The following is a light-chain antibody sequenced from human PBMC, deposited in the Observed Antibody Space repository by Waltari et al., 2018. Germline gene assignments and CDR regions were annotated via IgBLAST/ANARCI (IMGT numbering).Light chain of an antibody. V-gene: IGKV1-5*03. CDR3: QQFHSYPVT. CDR1: QYITTS. J-gene: IGKJ4*01. Sequence: DIQMTQSPSTLSASVGDRVTLTCRASQYITTSLAWYQQKPGKAPKVLIYRTSNLKSGVSSRFSGSGSGTEFTLTINSLQPDDFATYYCQQFHSYPVTLGGGTKVEIK. CDR2: RTS.